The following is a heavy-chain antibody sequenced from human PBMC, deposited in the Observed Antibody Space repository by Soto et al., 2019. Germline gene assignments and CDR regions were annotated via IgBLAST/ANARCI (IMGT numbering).Heavy chain of an antibody. V-gene: IGHV1-18*01. CDR3: ARDQSYGGAFDY. CDR1: GDTFTSYG. D-gene: IGHD2-21*01. CDR2: ISAYNGNT. J-gene: IGHJ4*02. Sequence: ASVKVSCTASGDTFTSYGISWVRQAPGQGLEWVGWISAYNGNTNYAQKLQGRVTMTTDTSTSTAYMELRSLRSDDTAVYYCARDQSYGGAFDYWGQGTLVTVSS.